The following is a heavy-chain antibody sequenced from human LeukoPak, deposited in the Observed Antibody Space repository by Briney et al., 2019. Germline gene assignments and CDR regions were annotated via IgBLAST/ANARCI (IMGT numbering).Heavy chain of an antibody. CDR1: GYTFTSYA. D-gene: IGHD2-2*01. J-gene: IGHJ3*02. CDR2: INAGNGNT. CDR3: GVLVGYCSSTSCPLRAFDI. V-gene: IGHV1-3*01. Sequence: ASVKVSCKASGYTFTSYAMQWVRQAPGQRLEWMGWINAGNGNTKYSQKFQGRVTITRDTSASTAYMELSSLRSEDTAVYYCGVLVGYCSSTSCPLRAFDIWGQGTMVTVSS.